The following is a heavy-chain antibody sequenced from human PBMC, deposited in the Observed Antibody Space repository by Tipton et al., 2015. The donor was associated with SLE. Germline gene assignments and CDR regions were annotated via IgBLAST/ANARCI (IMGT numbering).Heavy chain of an antibody. V-gene: IGHV3-43*01. Sequence: SLRLSCAASGFKFDDYTMHWVRQAPGRGVEWVSLISWDGGTTYYADSVEGRFTVSRDSTNNSLYLHMKSLRSEDTALYYCARGLRFLEWLLSDAFDIWGQGTLVTVSS. D-gene: IGHD3-3*01. J-gene: IGHJ3*02. CDR2: ISWDGGTT. CDR1: GFKFDDYT. CDR3: ARGLRFLEWLLSDAFDI.